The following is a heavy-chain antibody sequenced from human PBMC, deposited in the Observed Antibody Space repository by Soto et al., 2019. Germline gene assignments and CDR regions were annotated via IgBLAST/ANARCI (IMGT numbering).Heavy chain of an antibody. J-gene: IGHJ4*02. CDR3: TRGAYYGSGTYPAYYFDS. CDR2: INPNSGGT. Sequence: QVQLVQSGAEVKKPGASVKVSCKASGYTLTDYYIHWVRQAPGQGLEWMGWINPNSGGTNFAQKFRGWVTMTRDTAISTAYMELTSLTSDDTAVYYCTRGAYYGSGTYPAYYFDSWGQGTLVTVSS. V-gene: IGHV1-2*04. D-gene: IGHD3-10*01. CDR1: GYTLTDYY.